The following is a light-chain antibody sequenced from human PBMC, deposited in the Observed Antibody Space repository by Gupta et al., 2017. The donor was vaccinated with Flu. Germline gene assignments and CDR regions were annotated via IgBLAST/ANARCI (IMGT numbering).Light chain of an antibody. CDR3: AAWDDSLNGPM. CDR1: SSNIGSNT. CDR2: NNN. V-gene: IGLV1-44*01. Sequence: QSVLTQPPSASGTPGQRVTISCSGSSSNIGSNTVNWYQHLPGAAPKRLIYNNNQRPSGVPDRFSGSKSGTSASLAISGLQSEDEADYYCAAWDDSLNGPMFGGGTKVTVL. J-gene: IGLJ3*02.